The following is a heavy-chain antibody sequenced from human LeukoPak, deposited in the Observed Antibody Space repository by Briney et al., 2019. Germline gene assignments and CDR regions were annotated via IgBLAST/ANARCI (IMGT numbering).Heavy chain of an antibody. J-gene: IGHJ4*02. CDR2: IIPIFGTA. Sequence: SVKVSCKASGGTFSSYAISWVRQAPGQGLEWMGGIIPIFGTANYAQKLQGRVTITADKSTSTAYMELSSLRSEDTAVYYCFVGSTQYCSSTSCRRGSIDYWGQGTLVTVSS. CDR3: FVGSTQYCSSTSCRRGSIDY. V-gene: IGHV1-69*06. CDR1: GGTFSSYA. D-gene: IGHD2-2*01.